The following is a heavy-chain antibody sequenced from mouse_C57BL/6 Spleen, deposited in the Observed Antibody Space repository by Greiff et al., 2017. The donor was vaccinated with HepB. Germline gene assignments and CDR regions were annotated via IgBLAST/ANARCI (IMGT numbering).Heavy chain of an antibody. Sequence: EVQVVESGPVLVKPGASVKMSCKASGYTFTDYYMNWVKQSHGKSLEWIGVINPYNGGTSYNQKFKGKATLTVDKSSSTAYMELNSLTSEDSAVYYCARWIYYGSSSYYYAMDYWGQGTSVTVSS. J-gene: IGHJ4*01. CDR1: GYTFTDYY. CDR2: INPYNGGT. D-gene: IGHD1-1*01. V-gene: IGHV1-19*01. CDR3: ARWIYYGSSSYYYAMDY.